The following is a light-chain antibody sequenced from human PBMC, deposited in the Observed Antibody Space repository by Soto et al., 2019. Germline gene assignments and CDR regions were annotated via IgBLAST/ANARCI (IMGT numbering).Light chain of an antibody. CDR2: AAS. Sequence: AIQMTQSPSSLSASVGDRVTITCRASQGIRNDLGWYQQKPGKATKLLIYAASSLQSGVPSRFSGSGSGTDFTRTISSLQPEDFATDYCLQDYNYPPTFGQGTKVESK. CDR3: LQDYNYPPT. V-gene: IGKV1-6*01. J-gene: IGKJ1*01. CDR1: QGIRND.